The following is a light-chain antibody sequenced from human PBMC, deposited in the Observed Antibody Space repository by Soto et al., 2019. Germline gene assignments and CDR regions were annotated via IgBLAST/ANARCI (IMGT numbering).Light chain of an antibody. CDR1: QSVSSS. CDR3: QQCDNWPLT. V-gene: IGKV3-15*01. CDR2: GTS. J-gene: IGKJ4*01. Sequence: ENVLTQSPGTLSLSPGERATLSCRASQSVSSSSLAWYQQKPGQAPRLLMYGTSTRATGIPARFSGSGSGTEFTLTISSLQSEDFAVYYCQQCDNWPLTFGGGTKVDIK.